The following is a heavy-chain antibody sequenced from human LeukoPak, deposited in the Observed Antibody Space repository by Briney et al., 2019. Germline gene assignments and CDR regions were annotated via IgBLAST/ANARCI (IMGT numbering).Heavy chain of an antibody. Sequence: PGGSLRLSCAASGFTFRNAWMSWVRQAPGKGLEWVGRIKSRTDGGTIEYAVPLQGRFTISRDDSKNTLHLQINSLKPEDTAVYYCADLGDYAVGWGQGTLVTVSS. V-gene: IGHV3-15*01. J-gene: IGHJ4*02. CDR1: GFTFRNAW. CDR2: IKSRTDGGTI. CDR3: ADLGDYAVG. D-gene: IGHD4-17*01.